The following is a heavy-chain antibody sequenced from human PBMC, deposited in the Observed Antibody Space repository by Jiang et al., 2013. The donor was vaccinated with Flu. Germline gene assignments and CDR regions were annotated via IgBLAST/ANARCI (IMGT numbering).Heavy chain of an antibody. Sequence: SGAEVKKPGATVKISCKVSGYTFTDYYMHWVQQAPRKRDVEWMGLVDPEDGETIYAEKFQGRVTITADTSTDTAYMELSSLRSEDTAVYYCATVEWLADWGQGTLVTVSS. CDR3: ATVEWLAD. CDR1: GYTFTDYY. CDR2: VDPEDGET. V-gene: IGHV1-69-2*01. D-gene: IGHD6-19*01. J-gene: IGHJ4*02.